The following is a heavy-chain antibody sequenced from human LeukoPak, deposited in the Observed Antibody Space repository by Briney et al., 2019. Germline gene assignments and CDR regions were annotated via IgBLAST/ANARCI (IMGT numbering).Heavy chain of an antibody. CDR3: ARDRVSSGWYLFDY. D-gene: IGHD6-19*01. J-gene: IGHJ4*02. CDR2: INAGNGNT. CDR1: GYTFTSYA. Sequence: GASVKVSCKASGYTFTSYAMHWVRQAPGQRLEWMGWINAGNGNTKYSQKFQGRVTITRDTSASTACMELSSLRSEDTAVYYCARDRVSSGWYLFDYWGQGTLVTVSS. V-gene: IGHV1-3*01.